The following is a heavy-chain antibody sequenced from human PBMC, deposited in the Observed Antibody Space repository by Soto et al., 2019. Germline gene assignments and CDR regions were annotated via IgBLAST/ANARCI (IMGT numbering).Heavy chain of an antibody. J-gene: IGHJ4*02. D-gene: IGHD2-15*01. CDR3: ARRSCSGGDCYHVDY. CDR2: IKSDGSST. CDR1: GFTFSSYW. V-gene: IGHV3-74*01. Sequence: EVQLVESGGGLVQPGGSLRLSCAASGFTFSSYWMHWVRQAPGKGLVWVSRIKSDGSSTTYADSVKGRFTISRDNAKNTLYLQMNSLRAEDTAVYYCARRSCSGGDCYHVDYWGQGTLVTVSS.